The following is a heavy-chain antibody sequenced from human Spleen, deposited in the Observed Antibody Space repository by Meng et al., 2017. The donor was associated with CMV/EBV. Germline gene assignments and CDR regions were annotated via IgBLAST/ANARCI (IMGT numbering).Heavy chain of an antibody. J-gene: IGHJ4*02. CDR1: GFAFSNYL. D-gene: IGHD2/OR15-2a*01. CDR2: INQDGSEK. V-gene: IGHV3-7*01. CDR3: VRNKLDHDY. Sequence: LSLTCAASGFAFSNYLMTWVRQAPGKGLEWVANINQDGSEKYYLDSVKGRFTISRDNAKKSLYLQMNSLRAEDAAVYYCVRNKLDHDYWGQGTLVTVSS.